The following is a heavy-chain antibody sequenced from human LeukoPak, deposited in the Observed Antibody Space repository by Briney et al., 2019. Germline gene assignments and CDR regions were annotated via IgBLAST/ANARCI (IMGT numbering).Heavy chain of an antibody. CDR3: ARLSGRVVCSAGSCYIDS. D-gene: IGHD2-15*01. CDR1: GYSFTSHW. V-gene: IGHV5-51*01. Sequence: GESLQISCKGSGYSFTSHWIGWVRQMPGKGLEWMGIIYLGDSDTRYSPSFQGQVTISADKSISTAYLQWSSLKASDTAMYYCARLSGRVVCSAGSCYIDSWGQGTLVTVSS. CDR2: IYLGDSDT. J-gene: IGHJ4*02.